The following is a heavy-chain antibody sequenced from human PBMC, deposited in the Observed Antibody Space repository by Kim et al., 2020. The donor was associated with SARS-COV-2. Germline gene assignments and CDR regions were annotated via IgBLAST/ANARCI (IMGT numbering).Heavy chain of an antibody. CDR1: GGSISSYY. CDR2: IYYSGST. Sequence: SETLSLTCTVSGGSISSYYWSWIRQPPGKGLEWIGYIYYSGSTNYNPSLKSRVTISVDTSKNQFSLKLSSVTAADTAVYYCARTGWYSYDNYYYMDVWGKGTTVTVSS. J-gene: IGHJ6*03. D-gene: IGHD5-18*01. CDR3: ARTGWYSYDNYYYMDV. V-gene: IGHV4-59*01.